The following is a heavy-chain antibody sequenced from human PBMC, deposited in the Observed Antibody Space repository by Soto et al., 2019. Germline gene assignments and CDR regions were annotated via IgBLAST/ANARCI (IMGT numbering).Heavy chain of an antibody. CDR1: GFTFGDSY. Sequence: GGSLRLSCAGSGFTFGDSYMGWIRQAPGKGLEWLSYISPGSRYPAYADSVKGRFTISRDNAKRSLYLQMMSLTAGDTAIYYCVRGCGGGMFDPWGQGTMVTVSS. CDR2: ISPGSRYP. D-gene: IGHD2-21*01. CDR3: VRGCGGGMFDP. V-gene: IGHV3-11*06. J-gene: IGHJ5*02.